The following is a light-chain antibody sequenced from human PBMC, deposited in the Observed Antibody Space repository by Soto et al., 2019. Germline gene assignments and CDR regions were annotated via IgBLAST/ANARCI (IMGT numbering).Light chain of an antibody. J-gene: IGKJ1*01. CDR1: QSISIY. CDR2: AAS. CDR3: QQSYSTTWT. V-gene: IGKV1-39*01. Sequence: DIQMTQSPSTLSASVGDRVTITCRASQSISIYLAWHQQKPGKAPKLLIYAASSLQSGVPSRFSGSGSETDFTLTISSLQPEDFATYSCQQSYSTTWTFGQGTKVDI.